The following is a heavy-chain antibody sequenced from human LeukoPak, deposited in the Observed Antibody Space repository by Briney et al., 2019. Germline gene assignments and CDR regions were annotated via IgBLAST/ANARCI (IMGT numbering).Heavy chain of an antibody. V-gene: IGHV4-4*02. CDR2: IYHSGST. D-gene: IGHD4-23*01. CDR1: GGSISSSNW. J-gene: IGHJ5*02. Sequence: SETLSLTCAVSGGSISSSNWWSWVRQPPGKGLECIGEIYHSGSTNYNPSLKSRVTISVDKSKNQFSLKLSSVTAADTAVYYCARDRRAVVTANWFDPWGQGTLVTVSS. CDR3: ARDRRAVVTANWFDP.